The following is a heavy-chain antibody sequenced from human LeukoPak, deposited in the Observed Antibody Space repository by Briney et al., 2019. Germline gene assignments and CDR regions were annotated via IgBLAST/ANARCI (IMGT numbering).Heavy chain of an antibody. CDR3: ARQASCSSTSWNPFDY. CDR2: IYYSGST. Sequence: SETLSLTCTVSGGSISGYYWRWIRQPPGKGLEWIGYIYYSGSTSYNPSLKSRVTISVDTSKNQFSLKLSSVTAADTAVYYCARQASCSSTSWNPFDYWGQRTLVTVSS. V-gene: IGHV4-59*08. D-gene: IGHD2-2*01. J-gene: IGHJ4*02. CDR1: GGSISGYY.